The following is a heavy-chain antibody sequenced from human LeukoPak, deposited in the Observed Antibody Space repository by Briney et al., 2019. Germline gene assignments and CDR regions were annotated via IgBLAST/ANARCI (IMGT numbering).Heavy chain of an antibody. CDR2: INPNSGGT. Sequence: VASVKVSCKASGYTFTGYYMHWVRQAPGQGLEWMGWINPNSGGTNYAQKFQGRVTMTRDTSISTAYMELSRLRSDDTAVYYCARDFTMVRGVIIFWFDPWGQGTLVTVSS. V-gene: IGHV1-2*02. J-gene: IGHJ5*02. CDR1: GYTFTGYY. D-gene: IGHD3-10*01. CDR3: ARDFTMVRGVIIFWFDP.